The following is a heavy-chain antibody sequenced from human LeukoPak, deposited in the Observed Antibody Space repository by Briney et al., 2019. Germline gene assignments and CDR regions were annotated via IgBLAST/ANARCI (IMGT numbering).Heavy chain of an antibody. D-gene: IGHD2-2*01. Sequence: SETLSLTCTVSGGSISGGGYYWSWIRQHPGKGLEWIGYIYYNGSTYYNPSLKSRVTISVDTSKNQFSLKLSSVTAADTAVYYCARDFPYCSSTSCSGMDVWGQGTTVTVSS. CDR2: IYYNGST. CDR1: GGSISGGGYY. CDR3: ARDFPYCSSTSCSGMDV. V-gene: IGHV4-31*03. J-gene: IGHJ6*02.